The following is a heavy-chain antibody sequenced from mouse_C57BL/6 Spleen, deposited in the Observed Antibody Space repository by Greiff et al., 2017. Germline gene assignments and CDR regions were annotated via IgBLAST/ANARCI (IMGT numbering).Heavy chain of an antibody. CDR1: GYTFTSYW. V-gene: IGHV1-69*01. J-gene: IGHJ2*01. Sequence: VQLQQSGAELVMPGASVKLSCKASGYTFTSYWMHWVKQRPGQGLEWIGEIDPSDSYTNYNQKFKGKSTLTVDKSSSTAYMQLSSLTSADSAVYYCARLDYWGQGTTLTVSS. CDR3: ARLDY. CDR2: IDPSDSYT.